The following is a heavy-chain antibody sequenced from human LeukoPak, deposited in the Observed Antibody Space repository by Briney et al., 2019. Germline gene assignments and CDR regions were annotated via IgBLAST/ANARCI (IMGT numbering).Heavy chain of an antibody. Sequence: ASVRVSCKASGYTFTSYDINWVRQAPGQGLEWMGWINPNSGGTNYAQKFQGKVTMTRDTSISTAYMELSRLRSDDTAVYYCARDISPYSGSYYYYYMDVWGKGTTVTVSS. J-gene: IGHJ6*03. CDR2: INPNSGGT. CDR3: ARDISPYSGSYYYYYMDV. D-gene: IGHD1-26*01. V-gene: IGHV1-2*02. CDR1: GYTFTSYD.